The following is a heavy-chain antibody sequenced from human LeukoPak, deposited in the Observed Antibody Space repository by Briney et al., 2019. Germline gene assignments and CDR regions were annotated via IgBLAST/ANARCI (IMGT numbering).Heavy chain of an antibody. Sequence: ASVKVSCKASGYTFTGYYMHWVRQAPGQGLEWMGWINPNSGGTNYAQKFQGRVTMTRDTSISTAYMELSRLRSDDTAVYYCARVFIGTTGNVDYWGQGTLVTVSS. CDR1: GYTFTGYY. CDR2: INPNSGGT. D-gene: IGHD2/OR15-2a*01. J-gene: IGHJ4*02. V-gene: IGHV1-2*02. CDR3: ARVFIGTTGNVDY.